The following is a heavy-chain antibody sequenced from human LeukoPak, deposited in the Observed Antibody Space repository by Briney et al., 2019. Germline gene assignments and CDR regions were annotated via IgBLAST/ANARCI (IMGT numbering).Heavy chain of an antibody. CDR3: ARGSSGPDY. CDR1: GGSFSGYY. Sequence: PSETLSLTCAVCGGSFSGYYWSWIRQPPGKGLEWIGEINHSGSTNYNPSLKSRVTISVDTSKNQFSLKLSSVTAADTAVYYCARGSSGPDYWGQGTLVTVSS. J-gene: IGHJ4*02. V-gene: IGHV4-34*01. CDR2: INHSGST. D-gene: IGHD6-19*01.